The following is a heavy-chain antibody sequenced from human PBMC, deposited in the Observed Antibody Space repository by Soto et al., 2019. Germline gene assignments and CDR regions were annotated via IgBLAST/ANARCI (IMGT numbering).Heavy chain of an antibody. CDR1: GVTFSNAW. D-gene: IGHD2-8*01. CDR3: TTELRWDVVINV. J-gene: IGHJ4*02. Sequence: PGGSLRHSCAASGVTFSNAWMTWVRQATEKGLEWVGRIKSKTDGGTTDFAAPVKDRFSISRDDSKNTLYLQMSSLKTEDTAVYYCTTELRWDVVINVWGLGTLVTVSS. CDR2: IKSKTDGGTT. V-gene: IGHV3-15*01.